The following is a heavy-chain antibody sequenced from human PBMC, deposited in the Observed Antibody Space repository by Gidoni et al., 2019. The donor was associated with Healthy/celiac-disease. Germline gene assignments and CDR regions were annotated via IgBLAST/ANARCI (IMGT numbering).Heavy chain of an antibody. CDR2: INPNSGGT. CDR1: GYTFTGYY. CDR3: ARGGGAEYFQH. V-gene: IGHV1-2*02. Sequence: QVQLVQSGAEVKKPGASVKVSCKASGYTFTGYYMHWVRQAPGQGLEWIGWINPNSGGTNDAQKFQGRVTMTRDTSISTAYMELSRLRSDDTAVYYCARGGGAEYFQHWGQGTLVTVSS. J-gene: IGHJ1*01. D-gene: IGHD3-16*01.